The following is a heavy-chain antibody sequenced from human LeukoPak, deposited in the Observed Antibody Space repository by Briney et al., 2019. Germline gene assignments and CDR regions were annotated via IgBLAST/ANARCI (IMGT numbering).Heavy chain of an antibody. CDR2: IYYSGST. V-gene: IGHV4-59*01. CDR3: ARGVVAAAGRTFDF. J-gene: IGHJ4*02. CDR1: GDSISTYY. D-gene: IGHD6-13*01. Sequence: SETLSLTCTVSGDSISTYYWSWIRQPPGKGLEWIGYIYYSGSTNYNPSLKSRVTISIDTSKKQFSLKLTSVTAADTAVYYCARGVVAAAGRTFDFWGQGTLVTVSS.